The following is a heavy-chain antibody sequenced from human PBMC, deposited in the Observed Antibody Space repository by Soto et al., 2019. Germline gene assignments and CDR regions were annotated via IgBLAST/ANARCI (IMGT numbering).Heavy chain of an antibody. D-gene: IGHD3-3*01. V-gene: IGHV4-34*01. Sequence: SETLSLTCAVYGGSFSGYYWSWIRQPPGKGLEWIGEINHSGSTNYNPSLKSRVTISVDTSKNQFSLKLSSVTAADTAVYYCARGYTIFGGPTPGYWGQGTLVTVSS. CDR3: ARGYTIFGGPTPGY. J-gene: IGHJ4*02. CDR1: GGSFSGYY. CDR2: INHSGST.